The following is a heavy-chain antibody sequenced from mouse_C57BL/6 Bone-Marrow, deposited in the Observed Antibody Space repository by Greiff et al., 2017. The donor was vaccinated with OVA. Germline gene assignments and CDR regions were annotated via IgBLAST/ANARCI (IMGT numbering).Heavy chain of an antibody. J-gene: IGHJ2*01. V-gene: IGHV14-4*01. Sequence: EVKLMESGAELVRPGASVKLSCTASGFNIKDDYMHWVKQRPEQGLEWIGWIDPENGDTEYASKFQGKATITADTSSNTAYLQLSSLTSEDTAVYYCTNYDGFFDYWGQGTTLTVSS. CDR1: GFNIKDDY. CDR3: TNYDGFFDY. CDR2: IDPENGDT. D-gene: IGHD2-4*01.